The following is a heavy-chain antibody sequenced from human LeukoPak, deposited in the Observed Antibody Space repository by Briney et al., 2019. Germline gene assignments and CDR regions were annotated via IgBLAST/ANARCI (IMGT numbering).Heavy chain of an antibody. D-gene: IGHD2-15*01. Sequence: SETLSLTCTVSGGSISSYYWSWIRQPPGKGLEWVGYIYYSGSNTYNRYFKSRVTISVDTSKNQFSLKLSSVNVEDTAVYYCARHVRGAAPLFYFDYWGQGTMVIVSS. J-gene: IGHJ4*02. CDR1: GGSISSYY. CDR2: IYYSGSN. CDR3: ARHVRGAAPLFYFDY. V-gene: IGHV4-59*08.